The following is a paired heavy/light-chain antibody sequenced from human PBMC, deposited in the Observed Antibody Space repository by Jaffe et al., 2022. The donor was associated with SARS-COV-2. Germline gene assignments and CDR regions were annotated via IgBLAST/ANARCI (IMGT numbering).Heavy chain of an antibody. J-gene: IGHJ4*02. CDR1: GFTVSFNY. D-gene: IGHD6-6*01. CDR3: ARDLGTAARGFDS. CDR2: IYGGGTT. V-gene: IGHV3-53*01. Sequence: EVQLVESGGGLIQPGGSLRLSCEAAGFTVSFNYMNWVRQAPGKGLEWVAVIYGGGTTQYADSAKGRFTISRDTSKNTLHLHMNSLRAEDTAVYYCARDLGTAARGFDSWGQGTRVIVTS.
Light chain of an antibody. Sequence: EIVMTQSPATLSVSPGERATLSCRASQYVSNNVAWYQQKPGQAPRLLIYDTFTRATGLPTRFSGSGSGTEFTLTLSSLQSEDFAVYYCQQYNNWPITFGQGTRLEIK. CDR3: QQYNNWPIT. V-gene: IGKV3-15*01. CDR2: DTF. J-gene: IGKJ5*01. CDR1: QYVSNN.